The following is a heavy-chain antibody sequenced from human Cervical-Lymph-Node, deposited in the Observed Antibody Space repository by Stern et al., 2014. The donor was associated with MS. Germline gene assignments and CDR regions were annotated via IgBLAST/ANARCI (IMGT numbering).Heavy chain of an antibody. D-gene: IGHD2-15*01. Sequence: EVQLVESGGALVQPGRSLRLSCAASGFTFDDYAMSWVRQVPGQGLEWVSGISRNSGGVAYADSVKGRFTISRDNADNSLFLQMNSLRPEDTGLYYCTKDVDSTIAVAFDSWGQGTLVTVSS. CDR1: GFTFDDYA. J-gene: IGHJ4*02. CDR2: ISRNSGGV. CDR3: TKDVDSTIAVAFDS. V-gene: IGHV3-9*01.